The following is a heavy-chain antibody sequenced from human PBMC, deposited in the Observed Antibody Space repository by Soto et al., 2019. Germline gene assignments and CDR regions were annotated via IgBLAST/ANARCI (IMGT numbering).Heavy chain of an antibody. J-gene: IGHJ5*02. Sequence: SVKVSCKACGGGFSSCASSWVRQAPGQGLEWMGGIIPIFGTANYAQKFQGRVTITADESTSTAYMELSSMRSEDTAVYYCARGRLDQLEYNWFDPWGQGTLVTVSS. CDR3: ARGRLDQLEYNWFDP. D-gene: IGHD2-2*01. CDR1: GGGFSSCA. CDR2: IIPIFGTA. V-gene: IGHV1-69*13.